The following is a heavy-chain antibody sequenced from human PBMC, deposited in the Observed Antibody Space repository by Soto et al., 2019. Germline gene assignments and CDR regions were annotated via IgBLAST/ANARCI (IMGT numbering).Heavy chain of an antibody. D-gene: IGHD2-21*02. CDR2: SYHSGAT. CDR3: ARHLGVTATRGFDS. V-gene: IGHV4-4*02. CDR1: GGSINTNW. J-gene: IGHJ4*02. Sequence: QVQLQESGPGLVKPSGTLSLTCDVSGGSINTNWWSWVRQPPGKGLEWIGESYHSGATNYNPSLKNRVTSFVDNSNNQLSLTLSSVTAADTAVYFCARHLGVTATRGFDSWGRGTLVTVSS.